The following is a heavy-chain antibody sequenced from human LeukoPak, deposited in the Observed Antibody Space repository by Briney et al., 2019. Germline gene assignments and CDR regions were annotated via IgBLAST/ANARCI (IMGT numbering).Heavy chain of an antibody. CDR2: INWNGGST. J-gene: IGHJ4*02. D-gene: IGHD3-16*02. CDR3: AKSLVSYDYVWGSYRNLYYFDY. V-gene: IGHV3-23*01. CDR1: GFTFDDYG. Sequence: GGSLRLSCAASGFTFDDYGMSWVRQAPGKGLEWVSGINWNGGSTYYADSVKGRFTISRDNSKNTLYLQMNSLRAEDTAVYYCAKSLVSYDYVWGSYRNLYYFDYWGQGTLVTVSS.